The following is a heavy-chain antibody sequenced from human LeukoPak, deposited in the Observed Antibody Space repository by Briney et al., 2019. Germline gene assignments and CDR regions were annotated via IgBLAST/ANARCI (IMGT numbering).Heavy chain of an antibody. CDR2: ISYDGSHK. D-gene: IGHD6-19*01. CDR1: GFTFSSYG. Sequence: GGSLRLSCAASGFTFSSYGMHWVRQAPGKGLEWVGVISYDGSHKYYADSVKGRLIISRDNSKNTLYLQMNSLRAEDTAVYYCAKDASDSSGWYYFDYWGQGTLVTVSS. V-gene: IGHV3-30*18. CDR3: AKDASDSSGWYYFDY. J-gene: IGHJ4*02.